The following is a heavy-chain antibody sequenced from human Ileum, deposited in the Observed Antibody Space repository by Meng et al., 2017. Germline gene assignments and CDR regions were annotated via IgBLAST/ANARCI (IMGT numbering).Heavy chain of an antibody. J-gene: IGHJ4*02. V-gene: IGHV1-18*01. CDR2: ISAYSGNT. CDR3: ARDTVGTTLVDY. D-gene: IGHD4-23*01. CDR1: GYLFTRYG. Sequence: VQPSVEVQNLRVTVKVSCKASGYLFTRYGIGWVRQAPGQGLEWMGWISAYSGNTKYAQKLQGRVTMITDTSTSTAYMELRNLRSDDTPVYYCARDTVGTTLVDYWGQGTLVTVSS.